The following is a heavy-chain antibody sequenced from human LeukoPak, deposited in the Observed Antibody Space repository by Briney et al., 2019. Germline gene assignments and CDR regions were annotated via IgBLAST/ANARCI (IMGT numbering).Heavy chain of an antibody. CDR3: AKEGDYDILTGDFDY. V-gene: IGHV3-30*02. CDR1: GFTFSSYG. CDR2: IRYGGSNK. D-gene: IGHD3-9*01. Sequence: GGSLRLSCAASGFTFSSYGMHWVRQAPGKGLEWVAFIRYGGSNKYYADSVKGRFTISRDNSKNTLYLQMNSLRAEDTAVYYCAKEGDYDILTGDFDYWGQGTLVTVSS. J-gene: IGHJ4*02.